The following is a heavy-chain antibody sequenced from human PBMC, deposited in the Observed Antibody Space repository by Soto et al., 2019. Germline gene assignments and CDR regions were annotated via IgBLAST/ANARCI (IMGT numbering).Heavy chain of an antibody. D-gene: IGHD6-13*01. CDR1: GFTFSSYA. Sequence: GGSLRLSCAASGFTFSSYATSWVRQAPGKGLEWVSTFTGGGGTTHYADSVKGRFTISRDNSKNTLYLQMNSLRADDTAVYYCAKAYSSSWYGEFDYWGQGTLVTVSS. CDR2: FTGGGGTT. J-gene: IGHJ4*02. V-gene: IGHV3-23*01. CDR3: AKAYSSSWYGEFDY.